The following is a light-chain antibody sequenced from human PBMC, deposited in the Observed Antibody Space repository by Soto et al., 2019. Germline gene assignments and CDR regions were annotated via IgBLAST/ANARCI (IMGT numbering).Light chain of an antibody. V-gene: IGKV3-11*01. Sequence: EIVLTQSPATLCLSPGERATLSCRASQSVSRYLAWYQQRPGQAPRLLIYDTSNRVTGIPARFSGSGSGTDFTLTISSLEPEDFAVYYCQQRSSWPPTFGQGTKVDIK. J-gene: IGKJ1*01. CDR1: QSVSRY. CDR3: QQRSSWPPT. CDR2: DTS.